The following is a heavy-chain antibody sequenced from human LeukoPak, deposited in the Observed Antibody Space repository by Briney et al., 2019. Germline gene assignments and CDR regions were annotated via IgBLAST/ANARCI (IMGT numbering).Heavy chain of an antibody. CDR1: GGSISGYY. J-gene: IGHJ6*02. D-gene: IGHD3-10*01. CDR2: IYYSGST. V-gene: IGHV4-59*08. CDR3: ASHPLRGGYYYGMDV. Sequence: PSETLSLTCTVSGGSISGYYWSWIRQPPGKGLEWIGYIYYSGSTNYNPSLKSRVTISVDTSKNQFSLKLSSVTAADTAVYYCASHPLRGGYYYGMDVWGQGTTVTVSS.